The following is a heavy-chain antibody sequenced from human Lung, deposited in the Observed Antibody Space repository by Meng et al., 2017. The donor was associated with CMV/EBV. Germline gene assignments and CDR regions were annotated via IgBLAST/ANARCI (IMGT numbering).Heavy chain of an antibody. CDR2: ISYDGSNK. J-gene: IGHJ6*02. CDR1: GFTFSSYA. V-gene: IGHV3-30-3*01. CDR3: ARDSGSSSFYYYYGMDV. D-gene: IGHD6-6*01. Sequence: SXKISXAASGFTFSSYAMHWVRQAPGKGLEWVAVISYDGSNKYYADSVKGRFTISRDNSKNTLYLQMNSLRAEDTAVYYCARDSGSSSFYYYYGMDVWGQWPTVTVSS.